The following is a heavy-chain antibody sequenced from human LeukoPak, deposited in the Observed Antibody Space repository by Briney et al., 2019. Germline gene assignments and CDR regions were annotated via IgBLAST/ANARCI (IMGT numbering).Heavy chain of an antibody. CDR1: GFTLSSYA. V-gene: IGHV3-33*08. D-gene: IGHD2-2*01. Sequence: GGSLRLPCAASGFTLSSYAMRWVRQAPGKGLEWVAFIWNDGSNKIYADSVKGRFTISRENSKNTLYLKMSSLRAEETAVYYCARAWGVVPAGSLLGYWGQGTLVTVSS. CDR3: ARAWGVVPAGSLLGY. J-gene: IGHJ4*02. CDR2: IWNDGSNK.